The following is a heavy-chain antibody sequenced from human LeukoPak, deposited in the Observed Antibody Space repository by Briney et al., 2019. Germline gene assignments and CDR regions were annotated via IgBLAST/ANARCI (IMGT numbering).Heavy chain of an antibody. J-gene: IGHJ6*02. CDR1: GFTFRSHW. CDR2: IKQDGSEK. V-gene: IGHV3-7*01. CDR3: ARDTSAWRYGMDV. D-gene: IGHD6-19*01. Sequence: GGSLRLFCDASGFTFRSHWMSWVRQAPGKGLEWVTIIKQDGSEKDYVDSVTGRFTISRDNAKNSLYLQMNSLRDEDTAVYYCARDTSAWRYGMDVWGQGTTVTVSS.